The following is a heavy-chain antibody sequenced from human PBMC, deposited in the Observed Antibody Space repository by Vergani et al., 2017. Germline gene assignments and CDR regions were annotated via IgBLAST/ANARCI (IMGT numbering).Heavy chain of an antibody. CDR2: IRYDGSNK. CDR3: AKRYCSSTSCYYFDY. V-gene: IGHV3-30*02. D-gene: IGHD2-2*01. CDR1: GFTFSSYG. Sequence: QVQLVESGGGVVQPGGSLRLSCAASGFTFSSYGMHWVRQAPGKGLEWVAFIRYDGSNKYYADSVKGRFTISRDNSKNTLYLQMNSLRAEETAVYYCAKRYCSSTSCYYFDYWGQGTLVTVSS. J-gene: IGHJ4*02.